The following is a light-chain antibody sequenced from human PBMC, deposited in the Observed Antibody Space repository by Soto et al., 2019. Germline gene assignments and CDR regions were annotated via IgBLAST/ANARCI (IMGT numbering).Light chain of an antibody. J-gene: IGKJ1*01. Sequence: IVWTQSPGTLSLSPGERATLSCRSSQSVSSSYLAWYQQKPGQAPRLLIYGASSRATGIPDRFSGSGSGTDFTLTISRLEPEDFAVYYCQQYGSSLWPFGQGTKVAIK. CDR2: GAS. CDR3: QQYGSSLWP. V-gene: IGKV3-20*01. CDR1: QSVSSSY.